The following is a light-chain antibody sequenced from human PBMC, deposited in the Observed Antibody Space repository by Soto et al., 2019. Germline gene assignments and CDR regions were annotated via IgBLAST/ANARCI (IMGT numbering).Light chain of an antibody. CDR2: AAS. V-gene: IGKV1-39*01. Sequence: DIQMTQSPSSLSASVGDIVTITCRASQSISSYLNWYQQKPGKAPKLLFYAASSLQSGVPSRFSGSGSGTDFTLTISSLQPEDFATYYGQLSYSTPVTFGQGTKVEIK. CDR1: QSISSY. J-gene: IGKJ1*01. CDR3: QLSYSTPVT.